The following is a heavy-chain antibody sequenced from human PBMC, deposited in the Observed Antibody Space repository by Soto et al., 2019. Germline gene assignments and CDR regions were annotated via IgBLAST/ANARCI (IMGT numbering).Heavy chain of an antibody. CDR1: GFTFSNFA. CDR3: ANYCRNNGCYRYIYGMDV. CDR2: ISGSGGIT. J-gene: IGHJ6*02. Sequence: EVQLLESGGGLVQPGGSLRLSCAASGFTFSNFAMNWFRQAPGKGLEWVSGISGSGGITYYADSVKGRFTISRDNSKNTRYLQMNSLRAEDTAVYYCANYCRNNGCYRYIYGMDVWGPGTTVTVSS. D-gene: IGHD2-8*01. V-gene: IGHV3-23*01.